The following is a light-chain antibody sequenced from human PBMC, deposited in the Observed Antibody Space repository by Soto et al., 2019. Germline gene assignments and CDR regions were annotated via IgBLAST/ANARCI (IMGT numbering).Light chain of an antibody. CDR3: HQTYSIPPT. Sequence: IQMTQSPSSLSASVGDRVTITCRASQRISTYLNWFQQRPGKAPRLLIYAASTLQTGVSSNFSGSASGTDFTLTITSLRPEDFATYFCHQTYSIPPTFGQGTKVDIK. V-gene: IGKV1-39*01. CDR1: QRISTY. CDR2: AAS. J-gene: IGKJ1*01.